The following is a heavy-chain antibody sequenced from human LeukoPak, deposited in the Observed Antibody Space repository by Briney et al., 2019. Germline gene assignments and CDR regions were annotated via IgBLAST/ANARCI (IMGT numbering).Heavy chain of an antibody. CDR2: VYYSGST. Sequence: SETLSLTCTVSGGSISSGGYYWSWIRQHPGKGLEWIGYVYYSGSTYYNPSLKSRVTISVDTSKNQFSLKLSSVTAGDTAVYYCARDNRRSGMDVWGKGTTITVSS. V-gene: IGHV4-31*03. CDR1: GGSISSGGYY. J-gene: IGHJ6*04. CDR3: ARDNRRSGMDV.